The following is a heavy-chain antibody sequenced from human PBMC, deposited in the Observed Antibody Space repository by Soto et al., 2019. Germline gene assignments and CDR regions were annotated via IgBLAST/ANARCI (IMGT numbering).Heavy chain of an antibody. CDR3: AREPRLTLGYSGYEGPRYYYYYGMDV. V-gene: IGHV6-1*01. J-gene: IGHJ6*02. CDR1: GDSVSSNSAA. CDR2: TYYRSKWYN. Sequence: SQTLSLTCAISGDSVSSNSAAWNWIRQSPSRGLEWLGRTYYRSKWYNDYAVSVKSRITINPDTSKNQFSLQLNSVTPEDTAVYYCAREPRLTLGYSGYEGPRYYYYYGMDVWGQGTRVTVSS. D-gene: IGHD5-12*01.